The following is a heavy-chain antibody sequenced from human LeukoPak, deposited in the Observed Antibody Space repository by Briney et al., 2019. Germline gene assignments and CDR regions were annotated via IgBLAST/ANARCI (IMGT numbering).Heavy chain of an antibody. V-gene: IGHV3-66*01. CDR3: ARWGYGDYVGYYFDY. Sequence: GGSLRLSCAASGFTVSSNYMSWVRQAPGKGLEWVSVIYSGGSTYYADSVKGRFIISRDNSKNTLYLQMNSLRAEDTAVYYCARWGYGDYVGYYFDYWGQGTLVTVSS. CDR1: GFTVSSNY. J-gene: IGHJ4*02. D-gene: IGHD4-17*01. CDR2: IYSGGST.